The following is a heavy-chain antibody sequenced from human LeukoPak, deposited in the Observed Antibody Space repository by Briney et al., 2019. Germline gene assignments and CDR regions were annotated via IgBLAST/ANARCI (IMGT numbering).Heavy chain of an antibody. D-gene: IGHD6-19*01. Sequence: SETLSLTCTVSGGSISSSYWTWIRQPAGKGLEWIGRIFTSGSTKYNPSLKSRVTMSVDTSKNQLSLKLSSVTAADTAVYFCARESSGWFFDYWGQGTLVTVSS. CDR1: GGSISSSY. CDR2: IFTSGST. J-gene: IGHJ4*02. V-gene: IGHV4-4*07. CDR3: ARESSGWFFDY.